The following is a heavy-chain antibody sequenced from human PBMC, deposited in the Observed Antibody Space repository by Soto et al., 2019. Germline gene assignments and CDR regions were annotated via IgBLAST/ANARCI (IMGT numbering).Heavy chain of an antibody. D-gene: IGHD4-17*01. CDR1: VYSFTSYW. V-gene: IGHV5-51*01. J-gene: IGHJ3*02. CDR2: IYPGDSDT. Sequence: PGASLKISCKASVYSFTSYWICWVRQMPGKGLGWMGIIYPGDSDTRYSPSLQGRVTISADKSISTAYLQWSSLKASDTAIYYCARLLKGYGDSNDAFDIWGQGTMVTVSS. CDR3: ARLLKGYGDSNDAFDI.